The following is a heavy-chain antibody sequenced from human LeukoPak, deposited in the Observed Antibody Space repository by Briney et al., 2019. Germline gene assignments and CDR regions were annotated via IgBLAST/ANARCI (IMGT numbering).Heavy chain of an antibody. CDR1: GGSFSGCY. CDR3: ARGQTGPRLHY. V-gene: IGHV4-34*01. CDR2: INHSGST. J-gene: IGHJ4*02. Sequence: SETLSLTCAVYGGSFSGCYWSWIRQPPNKGLEWIGEINHSGSTNYNPSLKSRVTISVDTSKNQFSLKLSSVTAADTAVYYCARGQTGPRLHYWGQGTLVTVSS. D-gene: IGHD2-15*01.